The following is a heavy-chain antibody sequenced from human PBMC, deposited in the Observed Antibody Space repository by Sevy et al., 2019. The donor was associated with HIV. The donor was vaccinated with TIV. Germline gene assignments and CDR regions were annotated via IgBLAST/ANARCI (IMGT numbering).Heavy chain of an antibody. V-gene: IGHV3-9*01. CDR3: AKDINRGCDGINCYPYYYYFYGLDV. D-gene: IGHD2-21*01. J-gene: IGHJ6*02. Sequence: GGSLRLPCAASGFPFNDHAMHWVRQVPGKGLEWVSGVSWNSRNIGYADSVKGRFTISGDNANHFLYLEMNSLRPEDTAFYYCAKDINRGCDGINCYPYYYYFYGLDVWGQGTTVTVSS. CDR2: VSWNSRNI. CDR1: GFPFNDHA.